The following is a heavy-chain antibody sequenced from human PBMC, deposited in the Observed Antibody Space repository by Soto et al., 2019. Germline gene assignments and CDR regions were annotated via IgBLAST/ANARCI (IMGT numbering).Heavy chain of an antibody. J-gene: IGHJ6*02. D-gene: IGHD1-26*01. CDR1: GGSISIYY. CDR3: ARDGNYGMDV. CDR2: IYYSGST. V-gene: IGHV4-59*01. Sequence: XGTLSLTCTVPGGSISIYYWSWIRQPPGKGLEWIGYIYYSGSTNYNPSLKSRVTISVDTSKNQFSLKLSSVTAADTAVYYCARDGNYGMDVWGQGTTVTVSS.